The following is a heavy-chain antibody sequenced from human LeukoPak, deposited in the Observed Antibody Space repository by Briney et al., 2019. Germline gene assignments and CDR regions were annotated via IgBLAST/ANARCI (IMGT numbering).Heavy chain of an antibody. CDR1: GGSISSYY. D-gene: IGHD3-22*01. J-gene: IGHJ4*02. Sequence: SETLSLTCTVSGGSISSYYWSWIRQPPGKGLEWIGSIYHSGSTYYNPSLKSRVTISVDTSKNQFSLKLSSVTAADTAVYYCAITGGYYYDSSGSTEPTLDYWGQGTLVTVSS. CDR3: AITGGYYYDSSGSTEPTLDY. CDR2: IYHSGST. V-gene: IGHV4-59*04.